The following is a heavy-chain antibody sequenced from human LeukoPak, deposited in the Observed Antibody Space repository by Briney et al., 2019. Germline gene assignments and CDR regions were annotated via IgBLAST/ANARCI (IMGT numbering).Heavy chain of an antibody. CDR2: INPNSGGT. CDR1: GYTFTGYY. J-gene: IGHJ4*02. D-gene: IGHD6-13*01. Sequence: ASVKVSCKASGYTFTGYYMHWVRQAPGQGLEWMGWINPNSGGTNHAQKFQGRVTMTRDTSISTAYMELSRLRSDDTAVYYCAREVQPYSSTPIRPDYWGQGTLVTVSS. V-gene: IGHV1-2*02. CDR3: AREVQPYSSTPIRPDY.